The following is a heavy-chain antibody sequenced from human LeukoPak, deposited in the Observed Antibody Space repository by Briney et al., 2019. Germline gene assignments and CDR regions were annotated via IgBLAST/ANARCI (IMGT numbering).Heavy chain of an antibody. CDR3: ARGHIDGDYFDY. V-gene: IGHV3-74*01. J-gene: IGHJ4*02. D-gene: IGHD4-17*01. CDR1: GFTFSSYW. CDR2: INSDGSST. Sequence: GGSLRLSCAASGFTFSSYWMHWVRQAPGKGLVWVSRINSDGSSTSYADSVKGRFIISRDNAKNTLYLQMNSLRAEDTAVYYCARGHIDGDYFDYWGQGTLVTVSS.